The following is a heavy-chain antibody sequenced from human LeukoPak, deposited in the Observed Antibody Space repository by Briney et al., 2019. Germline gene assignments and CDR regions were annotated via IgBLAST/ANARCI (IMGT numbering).Heavy chain of an antibody. V-gene: IGHV3-48*03. CDR1: GFTFSSYE. D-gene: IGHD3-10*02. CDR3: AELGITMIGGV. Sequence: GGSLRLSCAASGFTFSSYEMNWVRQAPGRGLEWVSYISSSGSTIYYADSVKGRFTISRDNAKNSLYLQMNSLRAEDTAVYYCAELGITMIGGVWGKGTTVTISS. CDR2: ISSSGSTI. J-gene: IGHJ6*04.